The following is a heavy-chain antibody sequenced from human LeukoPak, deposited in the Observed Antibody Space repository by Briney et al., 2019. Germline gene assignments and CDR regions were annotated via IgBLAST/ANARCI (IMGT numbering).Heavy chain of an antibody. Sequence: GASVKVSCKASGYTFTGYYMHWVRQAPGQGLEWMGWINPNSGGTNYAQKLQGRVTMTRDTSISTAYMELSRLRSDDTAVYYCARGRYCSGGSCYSFSDYDYWGQGTLVTVSS. D-gene: IGHD2-15*01. J-gene: IGHJ4*02. CDR3: ARGRYCSGGSCYSFSDYDY. CDR1: GYTFTGYY. V-gene: IGHV1-2*02. CDR2: INPNSGGT.